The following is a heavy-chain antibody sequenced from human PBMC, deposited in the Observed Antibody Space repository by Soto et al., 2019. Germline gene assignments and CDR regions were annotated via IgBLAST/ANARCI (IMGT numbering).Heavy chain of an antibody. J-gene: IGHJ6*03. Sequence: SETLSLSCTVSGGPISSYYWSWIRQPPGKGLEWIGYIYYSGSTNYNPSLKSRVTISVDTSKNQFSLKLSSVTAADTAVYYCARVITVTTHYHYYMAVWGKGTTVTVSS. V-gene: IGHV4-59*01. CDR2: IYYSGST. CDR3: ARVITVTTHYHYYMAV. CDR1: GGPISSYY. D-gene: IGHD4-17*01.